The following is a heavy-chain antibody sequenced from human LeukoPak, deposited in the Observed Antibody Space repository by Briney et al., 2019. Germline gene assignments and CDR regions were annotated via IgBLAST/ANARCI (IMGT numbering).Heavy chain of an antibody. Sequence: PGGSLRLSCAASGFTFSSYSMNWVRQAPGKGLEWVSAISSSSGYVYSADSVKGRFTISRDNAKNSLYMQMNSLRAEDTALYYCARGLSAAAGTGAFDIWGQGTKVTV. CDR3: ARGLSAAAGTGAFDI. V-gene: IGHV3-21*01. D-gene: IGHD6-13*01. CDR2: ISSSSGYV. CDR1: GFTFSSYS. J-gene: IGHJ3*02.